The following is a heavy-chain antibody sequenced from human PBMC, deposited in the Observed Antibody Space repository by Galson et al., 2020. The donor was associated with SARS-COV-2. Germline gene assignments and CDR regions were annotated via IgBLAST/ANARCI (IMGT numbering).Heavy chain of an antibody. CDR1: GYTFTTYD. Sequence: GESLKISCKASGYTFTTYDIIWVRQATGQGLESMGWMNPDNGNTDDAQKFQGRVTMTRDTSIDTAYMELSSLRSEDTAVYYCARGSTSHTLYDFWGGYGYGAYGMDVWGQGTTVTVS. CDR2: MNPDNGNT. CDR3: ARGSTSHTLYDFWGGYGYGAYGMDV. J-gene: IGHJ6*02. V-gene: IGHV1-8*01. D-gene: IGHD3-3*01.